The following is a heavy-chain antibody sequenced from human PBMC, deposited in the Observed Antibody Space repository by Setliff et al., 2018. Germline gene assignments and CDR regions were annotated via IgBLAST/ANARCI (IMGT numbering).Heavy chain of an antibody. D-gene: IGHD4-17*01. CDR2: ISWNSGSI. V-gene: IGHV3-9*03. Sequence: SLRLSCAASGFTFDDYAMHWVRQAPGKGLEWVSGISWNSGSIGYADSVKGRFTISRDNAKNSLYLQMNSLRAEDMALYYCAHKYGDYVRYFQHWGQGTLVTVSS. CDR3: AHKYGDYVRYFQH. J-gene: IGHJ1*01. CDR1: GFTFDDYA.